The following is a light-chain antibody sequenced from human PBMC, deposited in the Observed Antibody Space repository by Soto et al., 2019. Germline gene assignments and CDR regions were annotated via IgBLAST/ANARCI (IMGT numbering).Light chain of an antibody. CDR3: QQYGSSGT. Sequence: IVLTRSPGTLSPSRGERVKLSCRASQSVSNNYLAWYQKKPGQAPRLLIYGASNRATGIPDRFSGSGSGTDFTLTISRLDPEDLAVYYCQQYGSSGTFGQGTKVDIK. CDR2: GAS. J-gene: IGKJ1*01. V-gene: IGKV3-20*01. CDR1: QSVSNNY.